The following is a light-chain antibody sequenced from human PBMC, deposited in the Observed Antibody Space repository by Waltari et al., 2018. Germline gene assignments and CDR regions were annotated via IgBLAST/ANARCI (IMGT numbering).Light chain of an antibody. CDR2: AAS. J-gene: IGKJ2*01. V-gene: IGKV1-39*01. Sequence: DIQMTQSPSSLSASVGDRVTITCRASQGIRSYLNWYQQKPGKAPKLLIYAASSLQSGVPPRFSGSGSGTDFTLTISSLQPEDFATYYCQQSYSTPYTFGQGTKLEIK. CDR3: QQSYSTPYT. CDR1: QGIRSY.